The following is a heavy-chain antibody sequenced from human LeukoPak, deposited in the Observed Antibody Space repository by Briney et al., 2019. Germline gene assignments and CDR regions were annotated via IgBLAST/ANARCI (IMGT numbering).Heavy chain of an antibody. V-gene: IGHV3-23*01. CDR2: ITGSGGST. CDR3: AKDKGDFWSGHHY. D-gene: IGHD3-3*01. Sequence: GGSLRLSCAASGFTFSNYAMSWVRQAPGKGLEWVSSITGSGGSTYYADSVKGRFTISRDNSKNTLYLQMSSLRAEDTAVYYCAKDKGDFWSGHHYWGQGTPVTVSS. J-gene: IGHJ4*02. CDR1: GFTFSNYA.